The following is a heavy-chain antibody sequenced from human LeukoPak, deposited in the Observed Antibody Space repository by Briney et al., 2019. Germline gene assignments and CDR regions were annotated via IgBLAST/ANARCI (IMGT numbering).Heavy chain of an antibody. J-gene: IGHJ4*02. V-gene: IGHV3-9*01. D-gene: IGHD3-22*01. CDR3: AKDQGSGYYEGYFDY. CDR1: GFTFDDYA. CDR2: ISWNSVSI. Sequence: GGSLRLSCAASGFTFDDYAMHWVRQAPGKGLEWVSGISWNSVSIGYADSVKGRFTISRDNAKTSLYLQMNSLRAEDTALYYCAKDQGSGYYEGYFDYWGQGTLVTVSS.